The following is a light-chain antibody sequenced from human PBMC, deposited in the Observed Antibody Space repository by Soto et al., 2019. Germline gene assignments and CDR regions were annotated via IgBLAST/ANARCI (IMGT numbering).Light chain of an antibody. CDR3: QQYYSTSIT. V-gene: IGKV4-1*01. CDR1: QSVLYSSNNKNY. Sequence: DIVMTQSPDSLAVSLGERATINCKSSQSVLYSSNNKNYLAWYQQKPGQPPKLLIYWASTRESGVPDRFSGSGSGTDVTLTISSLQAEDVAVYYCQQYYSTSITFGRGTRLEIK. J-gene: IGKJ5*01. CDR2: WAS.